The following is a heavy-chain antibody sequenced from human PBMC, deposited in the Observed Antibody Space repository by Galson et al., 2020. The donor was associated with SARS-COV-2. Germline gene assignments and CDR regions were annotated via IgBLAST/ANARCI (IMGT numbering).Heavy chain of an antibody. D-gene: IGHD5-12*01. V-gene: IGHV4-59*01. Sequence: ASETLSLTCPVSGGSITGYYWSWIRQPPGKRLEWIGYIHFTGSTIYNPSLNSRVTMSVDTSKNQLSLNLRSVTAADTAVYYCARGGYKWFDPWGQGTLVTVSS. CDR1: GGSITGYY. CDR2: IHFTGST. CDR3: ARGGYKWFDP. J-gene: IGHJ5*02.